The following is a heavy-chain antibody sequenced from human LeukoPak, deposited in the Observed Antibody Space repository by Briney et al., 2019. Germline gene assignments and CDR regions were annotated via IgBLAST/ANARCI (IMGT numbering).Heavy chain of an antibody. CDR2: ISSSRSYI. D-gene: IGHD2-15*01. V-gene: IGHV3-21*01. J-gene: IGHJ4*02. CDR1: GFTFSTSS. Sequence: PGGSLRLSCAASGFTFSTSSLNWVRQAPGKGLEWDSSISSSRSYIYYADSVKGRFTISRDNAKNSLYLQMNSLGAEDTAVYYCAREGGFCFGDTCRFFDFWGQGTLVTVSS. CDR3: AREGGFCFGDTCRFFDF.